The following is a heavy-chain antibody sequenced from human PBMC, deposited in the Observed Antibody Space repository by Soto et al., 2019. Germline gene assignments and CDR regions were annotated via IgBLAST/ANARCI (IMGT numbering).Heavy chain of an antibody. Sequence: GGSLRLSCAASGFTFSNAWMSWVRQAPGKGPEWVGRIKSKTDGGTTDYAAPVKGRFTISRDDSKNTLYLQMNSLKTEDTAVYYCTTDRGYCTNGVCYTGFDYWGQGTLVTVSS. V-gene: IGHV3-15*01. CDR1: GFTFSNAW. CDR2: IKSKTDGGTT. D-gene: IGHD2-8*01. CDR3: TTDRGYCTNGVCYTGFDY. J-gene: IGHJ4*02.